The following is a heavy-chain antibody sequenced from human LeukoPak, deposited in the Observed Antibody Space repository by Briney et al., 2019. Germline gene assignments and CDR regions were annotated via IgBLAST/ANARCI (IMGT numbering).Heavy chain of an antibody. Sequence: GGSLRLSCAASGFTFSSYWMSWVRQAPGKGLEWVANIKQDGSEKYYVDSVKGRFTISRDNAKNSLYLQMNSPRAEDTAVYYCAREIGSYSSGWYDYWGQGTLVTVSS. CDR1: GFTFSSYW. D-gene: IGHD6-19*01. J-gene: IGHJ4*02. V-gene: IGHV3-7*01. CDR3: AREIGSYSSGWYDY. CDR2: IKQDGSEK.